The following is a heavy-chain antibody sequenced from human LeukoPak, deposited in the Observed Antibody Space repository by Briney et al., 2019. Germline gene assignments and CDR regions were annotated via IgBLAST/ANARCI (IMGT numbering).Heavy chain of an antibody. V-gene: IGHV1-18*01. Sequence: ASVKVSCKASGYTFTSYGISWVRQAPGQGLEWMGWISAYNGNTNYAQKLQGRVTMTTDTSTSTAYMELRSLRSDDTAVYYCARDPPRIVVVVAATNYYGMDVWGQGTTVTVSS. J-gene: IGHJ6*02. CDR3: ARDPPRIVVVVAATNYYGMDV. D-gene: IGHD2-15*01. CDR1: GYTFTSYG. CDR2: ISAYNGNT.